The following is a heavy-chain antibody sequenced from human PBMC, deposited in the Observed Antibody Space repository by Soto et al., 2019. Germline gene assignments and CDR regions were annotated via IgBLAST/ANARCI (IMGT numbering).Heavy chain of an antibody. Sequence: GGSLGLSCAASGFTFSSYWMHWVRQAPGKGLVWVSRINSDGSNTSYADSVKGRFTISRDNAKNTLYVQMNSLRAEDTAVYFCASFDPGSSYYYGMDVWGQGTTVTVSS. V-gene: IGHV3-74*01. J-gene: IGHJ6*02. CDR3: ASFDPGSSYYYGMDV. CDR1: GFTFSSYW. D-gene: IGHD6-6*01. CDR2: INSDGSNT.